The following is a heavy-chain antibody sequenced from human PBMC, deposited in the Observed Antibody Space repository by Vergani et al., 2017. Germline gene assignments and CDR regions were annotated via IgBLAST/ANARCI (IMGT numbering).Heavy chain of an antibody. CDR3: ARGGTILSPFDY. CDR2: ISSSSSYI. V-gene: IGHV3-21*05. J-gene: IGHJ4*02. D-gene: IGHD2-8*01. CDR1: GFTFSSYS. Sequence: EVQLLESGGGLVQPGGSLRLSCAASGFTFSSYSMNWVRQAPGKGLEWVSYISSSSSYIYYADSVKGRFTISRDNAKNSLYLQMNSLRAEDTAVYYCARGGTILSPFDYWGQGTLVTVSS.